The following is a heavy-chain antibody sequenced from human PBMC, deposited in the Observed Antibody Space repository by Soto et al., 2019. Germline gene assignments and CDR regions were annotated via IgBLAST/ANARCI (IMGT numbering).Heavy chain of an antibody. D-gene: IGHD2-2*01. CDR2: IYHSGST. Sequence: QVQLQESGPGLVKPSGTLSLTCAVSGGSISSSNWWSWVRQPPGKGLAWIGEIYHSGSTNYNPSLKSRVPLSVDKSKNQFSMKLSSVTAADTAVYYCARDFQGRGSSTSCLTGIHNWFDPWGQGTLVTVSS. CDR1: GGSISSSNW. J-gene: IGHJ5*02. V-gene: IGHV4-4*02. CDR3: ARDFQGRGSSTSCLTGIHNWFDP.